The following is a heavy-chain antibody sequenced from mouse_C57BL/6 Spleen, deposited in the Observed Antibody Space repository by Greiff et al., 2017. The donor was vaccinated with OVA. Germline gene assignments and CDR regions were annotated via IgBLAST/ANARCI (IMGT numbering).Heavy chain of an antibody. D-gene: IGHD2-4*01. CDR2: INPSTGGT. CDR3: ARKAYDYDLGAWFAY. J-gene: IGHJ3*01. V-gene: IGHV1-42*01. Sequence: VQLQQSGPELVKPGASVKISCKASGYSFTGYYMNWVKQSPEKSLEWIGEINPSTGGTTYNQKFKAKATLTVDKSSSTAYMQLKSLTSEESAVYYCARKAYDYDLGAWFAYWGQGTLVTVSA. CDR1: GYSFTGYY.